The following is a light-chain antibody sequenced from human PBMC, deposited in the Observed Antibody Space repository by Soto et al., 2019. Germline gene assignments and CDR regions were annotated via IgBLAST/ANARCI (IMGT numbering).Light chain of an antibody. J-gene: IGKJ1*01. Sequence: DIQMTQSPSTLSASVGDRVTITCRASQSISTWLAWYQQNPGKAPKLLIHKASSLESGVPSRFSGSGSGTEFTLTINSLQPDDFGTYYCQQYNSYRTFGQGTRVEIK. V-gene: IGKV1-5*03. CDR3: QQYNSYRT. CDR1: QSISTW. CDR2: KAS.